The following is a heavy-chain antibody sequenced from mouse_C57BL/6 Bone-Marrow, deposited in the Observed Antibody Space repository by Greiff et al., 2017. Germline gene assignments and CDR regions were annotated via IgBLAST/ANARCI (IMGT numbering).Heavy chain of an antibody. CDR2: IYPGNSDT. D-gene: IGHD4-1*01. Sequence: EVQGVESGTVLARPGASVKMSCKTSGYTFTSYWMHWVKQRPGQGLEWIGAIYPGNSDTSYNQRFKGKAKLTAVTSASTAYMELSSLTNEDSAVYYCTRGELGRRYFDYWGQGTTLTVSS. J-gene: IGHJ2*01. CDR3: TRGELGRRYFDY. CDR1: GYTFTSYW. V-gene: IGHV1-5*01.